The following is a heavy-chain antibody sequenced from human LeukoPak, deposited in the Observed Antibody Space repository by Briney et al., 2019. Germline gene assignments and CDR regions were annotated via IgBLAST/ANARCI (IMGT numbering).Heavy chain of an antibody. J-gene: IGHJ4*02. Sequence: GASVKVSCKASGGTFSSYAISWVRQAPGQGLEWMGRIIPILGIVNYAQKFQGRVTITADKSTSTAYMELSSLRSEDTAVYYCARGRYDYVWGSQRSFDYWGQGTLVTVSS. V-gene: IGHV1-69*04. CDR3: ARGRYDYVWGSQRSFDY. CDR2: IIPILGIV. CDR1: GGTFSSYA. D-gene: IGHD3-16*01.